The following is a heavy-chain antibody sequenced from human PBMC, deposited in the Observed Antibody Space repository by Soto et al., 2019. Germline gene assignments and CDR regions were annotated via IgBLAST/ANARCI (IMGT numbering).Heavy chain of an antibody. J-gene: IGHJ6*03. Sequence: GASVKVSCKASGYTFTSYYMHWVRQAPGQGLEWMGIINPSGGSTSYAQKFQGRVTMTRDTSTSTVYMELSSLRSEDTAVYYCAREGRGLGYFDWLVRDYYSYYYMYVWGKGTAVTVSS. CDR2: INPSGGST. CDR3: AREGRGLGYFDWLVRDYYSYYYMYV. CDR1: GYTFTSYY. D-gene: IGHD3-9*01. V-gene: IGHV1-46*03.